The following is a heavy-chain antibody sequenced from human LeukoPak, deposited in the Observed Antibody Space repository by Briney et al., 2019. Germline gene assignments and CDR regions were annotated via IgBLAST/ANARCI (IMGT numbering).Heavy chain of an antibody. CDR3: ARDIHPLTGPYYYYYMDV. J-gene: IGHJ6*03. D-gene: IGHD1-14*01. CDR1: GYTFTSYG. V-gene: IGHV1-2*02. Sequence: ASVKVSCKASGYTFTSYGISWVRQAPGQGLEWMGWISPNSGGTNYAQKFQGRVTMTRDTSISTAYMELSRLRSDDTAVYYCARDIHPLTGPYYYYYMDVWGKGTTVTVSS. CDR2: ISPNSGGT.